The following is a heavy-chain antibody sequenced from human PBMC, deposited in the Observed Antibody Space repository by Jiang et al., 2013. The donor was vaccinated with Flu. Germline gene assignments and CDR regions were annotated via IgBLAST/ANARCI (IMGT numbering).Heavy chain of an antibody. V-gene: IGHV1-2*02. CDR3: ARENTVTTGH. CDR2: GGT. D-gene: IGHD4-17*01. Sequence: GGTNSAQKFQGRVTMTRDTSISTAYMELSGLRSDDTAVYYCARENTVTTGHWGQGTLVTVSS. J-gene: IGHJ4*02.